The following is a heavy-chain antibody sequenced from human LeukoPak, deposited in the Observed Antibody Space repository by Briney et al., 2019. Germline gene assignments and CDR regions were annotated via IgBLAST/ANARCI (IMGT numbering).Heavy chain of an antibody. Sequence: GGSLRLSCAASGFTFSSYWMSWVRQAPGKGLEWVANIKQDGSEKYYVDSVKGRFTISRDNAKNSLYLQMNSLRAEDTAVYYCARTRYSSGWYDYYYYYGMDVWGQGTTVTVSS. V-gene: IGHV3-7*01. J-gene: IGHJ6*02. D-gene: IGHD6-19*01. CDR3: ARTRYSSGWYDYYYYYGMDV. CDR1: GFTFSSYW. CDR2: IKQDGSEK.